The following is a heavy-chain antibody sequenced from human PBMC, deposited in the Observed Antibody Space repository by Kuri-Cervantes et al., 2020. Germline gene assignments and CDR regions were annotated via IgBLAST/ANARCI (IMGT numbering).Heavy chain of an antibody. CDR2: IYYSGST. D-gene: IGHD3-3*01. V-gene: IGHV4-59*02. J-gene: IGHJ6*02. Sequence: GSLRLSCVASGSTVSSNYMSWVRQGPGKGLEWIGYIYYSGSTNYNPSLKSRVTISVDTSKNQFSLKLSSVTAADTAVYYCARDRRLEWLRPGYYYYYGMDVWGQGTTVTVSS. CDR3: ARDRRLEWLRPGYYYYYGMDV. CDR1: GSTVSSNY.